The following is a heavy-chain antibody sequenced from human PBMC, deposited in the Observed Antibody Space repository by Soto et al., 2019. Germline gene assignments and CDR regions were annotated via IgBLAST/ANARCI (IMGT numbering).Heavy chain of an antibody. V-gene: IGHV3-23*01. J-gene: IGHJ6*02. D-gene: IGHD6-6*01. Sequence: GGSLRLSCAASGFTFSSYAMSWVRQAPGKGLEWVSAISGSGGSTYYAESVQGRFTISRDNSKNTLYLQMNSLRAEDTAVYYCAKDNGGSSSYYYYGMDVWGQGTTVTVSS. CDR1: GFTFSSYA. CDR3: AKDNGGSSSYYYYGMDV. CDR2: ISGSGGST.